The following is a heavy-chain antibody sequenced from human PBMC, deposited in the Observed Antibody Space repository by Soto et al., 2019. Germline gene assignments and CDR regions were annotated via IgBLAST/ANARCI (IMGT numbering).Heavy chain of an antibody. CDR3: ARKGYYYDSSGYYPNY. Sequence: PGGSLRLSCAASGFTFSSYAMSWVRQAPGKGLEWVSAISGSGGSTYYADSVRGRFTISRDNSKNTLYLQMNSLRAEDTAVYYCARKGYYYDSSGYYPNYWGQGTLVTVSS. D-gene: IGHD3-22*01. V-gene: IGHV3-23*01. CDR2: ISGSGGST. J-gene: IGHJ4*02. CDR1: GFTFSSYA.